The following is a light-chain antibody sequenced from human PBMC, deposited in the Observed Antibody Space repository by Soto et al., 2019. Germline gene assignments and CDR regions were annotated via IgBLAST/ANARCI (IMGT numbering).Light chain of an antibody. V-gene: IGKV3-20*01. CDR2: GAS. CDR1: QSVYSRY. J-gene: IGKJ3*01. Sequence: IVLTQSPGTLSLYPGERATLSCRASQSVYSRYLAWYQQKPGQAPRLLIYGASSRATGIPDRFSGSGSGTDFTLIVSSLEPEDFAVYHCQQYGTSPSTFGPGTKVDIK. CDR3: QQYGTSPST.